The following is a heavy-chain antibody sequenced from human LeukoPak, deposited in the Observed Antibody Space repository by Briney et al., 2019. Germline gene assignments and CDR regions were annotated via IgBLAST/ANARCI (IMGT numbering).Heavy chain of an antibody. CDR1: GYTFTTYD. Sequence: ASVKVSCKASGYTFTTYDINWVRQATGQGVEWMGWMNPNSGNTAYAQKLQGRVTMTRNTSISTAFMELSGLRSEDTAVYFCARRNTAMVAGLDYWGQGSLVTVSS. J-gene: IGHJ4*02. D-gene: IGHD5-18*01. CDR2: MNPNSGNT. CDR3: ARRNTAMVAGLDY. V-gene: IGHV1-8*01.